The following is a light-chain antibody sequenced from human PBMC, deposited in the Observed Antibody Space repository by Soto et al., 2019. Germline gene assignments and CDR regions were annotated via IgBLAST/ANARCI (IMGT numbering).Light chain of an antibody. V-gene: IGKV3-20*01. Sequence: ELVFTQSPGTPSLSPGERATLSCRASQRVNSNYLAWYKQRPGQPPRLLISGASSRATDTPDRFSGSGSGTDFTLTIAGLEPADSAVYYCQQYSSSPITFGQGTRLEIK. J-gene: IGKJ5*01. CDR1: QRVNSNY. CDR2: GAS. CDR3: QQYSSSPIT.